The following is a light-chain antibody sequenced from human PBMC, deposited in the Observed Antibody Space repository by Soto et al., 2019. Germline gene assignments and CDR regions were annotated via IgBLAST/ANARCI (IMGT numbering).Light chain of an antibody. Sequence: EIVLTQSPATLSLSPGERATLSCGASQSLSSSYLAWYQQKPGLAPRLLIYDASSRATGIPDRFSGRGSGTDLTLTISRLEPEDFAVYYCQQYGSSTITFGQGTRLEIK. CDR1: QSLSSSY. CDR3: QQYGSSTIT. CDR2: DAS. V-gene: IGKV3D-20*01. J-gene: IGKJ5*01.